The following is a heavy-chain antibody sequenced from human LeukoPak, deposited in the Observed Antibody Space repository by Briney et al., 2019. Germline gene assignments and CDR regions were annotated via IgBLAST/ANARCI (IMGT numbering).Heavy chain of an antibody. CDR2: ISSSSTI. Sequence: GGSLRLSCAASGFTFSGYSMIWVRQAPGKGLEWVSYISSSSTIHYADSLKGRFTISRDNAKNSLYLQMNSLRDEDTAVYYCARDGFDYWGQGTLVTVSS. J-gene: IGHJ4*02. V-gene: IGHV3-48*02. CDR1: GFTFSGYS. CDR3: ARDGFDY.